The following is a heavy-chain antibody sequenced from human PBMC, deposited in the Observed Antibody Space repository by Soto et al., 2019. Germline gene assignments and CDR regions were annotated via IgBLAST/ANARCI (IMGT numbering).Heavy chain of an antibody. V-gene: IGHV4-39*02. CDR1: SGSVSSSSYF. Sequence: PSETLSLTCTVSSGSVSSSSYFWGWIRQPPGEGLEWIGSIYYSGTTYYNPSLKSRVTMSVDTSKNHFSLKLNSVTAADTAVYYCARSSGYYGLFDYWGQGTLVTVSS. J-gene: IGHJ4*02. D-gene: IGHD3-22*01. CDR3: ARSSGYYGLFDY. CDR2: IYYSGTT.